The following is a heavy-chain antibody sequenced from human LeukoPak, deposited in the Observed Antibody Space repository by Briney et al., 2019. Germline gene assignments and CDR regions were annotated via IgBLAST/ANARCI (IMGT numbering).Heavy chain of an antibody. Sequence: SETLSLTCTVSGGSISSSSYYWGWIRQPPGKGLEWIGSIYYSGSTYYNPSLKSRVTISVDTSKNQFSLKLSSVTAADTAVYYCATQLGYSGYDLVDYWGQGTLVTVSS. CDR3: ATQLGYSGYDLVDY. CDR2: IYYSGST. V-gene: IGHV4-39*07. J-gene: IGHJ4*02. D-gene: IGHD5-12*01. CDR1: GGSISSSSYY.